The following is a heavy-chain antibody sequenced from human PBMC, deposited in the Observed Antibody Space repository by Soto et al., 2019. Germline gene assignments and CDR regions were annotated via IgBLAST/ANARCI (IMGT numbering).Heavy chain of an antibody. J-gene: IGHJ6*02. Sequence: TSETLSLTCAVYGGSFSGYYWSWIRQPPGKGLEWIGEINHSGSTNYNPSLKSRVTISVDTSKNQFSLKLSSVTAADTAVYYCARAPYSSSWYYYYYGMDVWGQGTTVTVSS. CDR3: ARAPYSSSWYYYYYGMDV. CDR1: GGSFSGYY. CDR2: INHSGST. D-gene: IGHD6-13*01. V-gene: IGHV4-34*01.